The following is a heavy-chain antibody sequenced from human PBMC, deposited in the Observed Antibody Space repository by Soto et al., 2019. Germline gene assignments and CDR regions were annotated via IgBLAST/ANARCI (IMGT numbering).Heavy chain of an antibody. CDR1: GGSVSSGSYY. V-gene: IGHV4-61*01. Sequence: NPSETLSLTCTVSGGSVSSGSYYWSWIRQPPGKGLEWIGYIYYSGSTNYNPSLKSRVTISVDTSKNQFSLKLSSVTAADTAVYYCARDKVEGGSGAFDIWGQGTMVTVSS. J-gene: IGHJ3*02. D-gene: IGHD3-10*01. CDR3: ARDKVEGGSGAFDI. CDR2: IYYSGST.